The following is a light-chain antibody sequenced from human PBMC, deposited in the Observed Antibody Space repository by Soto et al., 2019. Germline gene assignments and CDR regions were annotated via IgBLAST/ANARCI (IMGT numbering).Light chain of an antibody. V-gene: IGLV1-44*01. CDR3: AAWDDNLNGPL. Sequence: QPVLTQPPSASGTPGQRVTISCSGSSSNIGSNTVNWYQQVPGTAPKLLIYTTNQRPSGVPDRISGSKSGTSASLAISGLQSEDEAEYYCAAWDDNLNGPLFGGGTKVTVL. J-gene: IGLJ2*01. CDR2: TTN. CDR1: SSNIGSNT.